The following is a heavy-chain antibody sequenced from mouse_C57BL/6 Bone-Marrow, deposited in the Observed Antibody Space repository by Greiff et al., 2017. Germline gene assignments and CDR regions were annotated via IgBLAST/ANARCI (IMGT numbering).Heavy chain of an antibody. J-gene: IGHJ1*03. D-gene: IGHD1-1*01. V-gene: IGHV1-19*01. CDR1: GYTFTDYY. Sequence: EVQLQQSGPVLVKPGASVTMSCKASGYTFTDYYMNWVKQSPGKSLEWIGVINPYNGGTSYNQTFKGKATLTVDKSSSTAYMELNSLTSEDSAVYYCARLLRSHVDWGTGTTVTVSS. CDR3: ARLLRSHVD. CDR2: INPYNGGT.